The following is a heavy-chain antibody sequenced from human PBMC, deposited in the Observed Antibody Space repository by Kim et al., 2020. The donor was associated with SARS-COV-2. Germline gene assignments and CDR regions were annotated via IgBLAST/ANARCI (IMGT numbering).Heavy chain of an antibody. Sequence: ASVKVSCKASGYTFTNSVINWFRQATGQGLEWMGWLHPRSGSTAYAQKFRGRVTMTGDTSISTAYMELSSLGSEDTAVYYCASGWSGYDEGSYNWIDPWGRGTLVTVSS. CDR3: ASGWSGYDEGSYNWIDP. J-gene: IGHJ5*02. CDR1: GYTFTNSV. D-gene: IGHD5-12*01. CDR2: LHPRSGST. V-gene: IGHV1-8*01.